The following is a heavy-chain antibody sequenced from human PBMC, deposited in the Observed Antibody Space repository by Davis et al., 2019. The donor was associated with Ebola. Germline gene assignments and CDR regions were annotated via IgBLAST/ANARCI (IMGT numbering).Heavy chain of an antibody. CDR1: GGSISSYY. Sequence: SETLSLTCTVSGGSISSYYWSWIRQPPGKGLEWIGYIYYSGSTNYNPSLKSRVTISVDTSKNQFSLKLSSVTAADTAVYYCARAGGYYDILTGYLPNWFDPWGQGTLVTVSS. V-gene: IGHV4-59*12. D-gene: IGHD3-9*01. CDR2: IYYSGST. J-gene: IGHJ5*02. CDR3: ARAGGYYDILTGYLPNWFDP.